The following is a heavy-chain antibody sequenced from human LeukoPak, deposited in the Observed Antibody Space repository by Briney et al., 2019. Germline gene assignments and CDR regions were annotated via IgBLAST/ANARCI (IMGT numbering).Heavy chain of an antibody. Sequence: PGGSLRLTCAASGFTFTNYAMSWVRHAPGKGLEWVSAISAGGSRTFYTDSVKGRFTVSRDDSKNKLFLQMNNLRAEDTAVYYCAKEVPPQPYFDYWGQGTLVTVSS. CDR2: ISAGGSRT. CDR3: AKEVPPQPYFDY. V-gene: IGHV3-23*01. CDR1: GFTFTNYA. D-gene: IGHD2-2*01. J-gene: IGHJ4*02.